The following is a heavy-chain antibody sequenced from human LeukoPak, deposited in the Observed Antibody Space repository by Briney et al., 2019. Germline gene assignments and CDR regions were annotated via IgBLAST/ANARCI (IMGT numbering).Heavy chain of an antibody. J-gene: IGHJ4*02. V-gene: IGHV4-59*12. CDR1: GASINDYY. D-gene: IGHD2-8*01. CDR3: TRVVNGGHFDY. Sequence: SETLSLTCSVSGASINDYYWTWIRQPPGKGLEWVGYVYHTGTSGYHPSLKSRVAMSLDTSKNQVSLKLRSVAAADTAVYFCTRVVNGGHFDYWGQGTLVTVSS. CDR2: VYHTGTS.